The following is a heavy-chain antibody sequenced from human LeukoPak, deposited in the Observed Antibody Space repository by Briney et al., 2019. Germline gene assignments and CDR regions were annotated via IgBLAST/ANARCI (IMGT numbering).Heavy chain of an antibody. V-gene: IGHV4-39*07. CDR2: IYHTGST. J-gene: IGHJ6*03. Sequence: SETLSLTCTVSGGSISSSSYYWGWIRQPPGAGLQWIGSIYHTGSTYYNPSFKSRVTMSVDTSKNQFSLKLSSLTAADTAVYYCARDRKYYYHMDVWGKGTTVTVSS. CDR1: GGSISSSSYY. CDR3: ARDRKYYYHMDV.